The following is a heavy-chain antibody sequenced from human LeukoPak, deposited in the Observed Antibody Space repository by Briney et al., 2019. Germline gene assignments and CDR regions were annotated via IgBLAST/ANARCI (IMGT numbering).Heavy chain of an antibody. D-gene: IGHD6-19*01. CDR3: AKDPSSSVGHFDY. Sequence: GWALTLSRAASGVTVSSYGTHWLRQAPSKWRDFVAFIRYDVSNKYYADSVKGRFTISRDNSKNKLYLQMNSLRAEDTAVYYCAKDPSSSVGHFDYWGQGTLVTVSS. J-gene: IGHJ4*02. CDR2: IRYDVSNK. V-gene: IGHV3-30*02. CDR1: GVTVSSYG.